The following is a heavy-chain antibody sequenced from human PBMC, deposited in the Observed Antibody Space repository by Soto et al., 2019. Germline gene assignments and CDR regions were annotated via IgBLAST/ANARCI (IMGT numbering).Heavy chain of an antibody. V-gene: IGHV3-30-3*01. Sequence: GGSLRLSCAASGFTFSSYAMHWVRQAPGKGLGWVAVISYDGSNKYYADSVKGRFTISRDNSKNTLYLQMNSLRAEDTAVYYCAREGYCSSTSCYTRRWFDPWGQGTLVTVSS. CDR3: AREGYCSSTSCYTRRWFDP. D-gene: IGHD2-2*02. CDR1: GFTFSSYA. CDR2: ISYDGSNK. J-gene: IGHJ5*02.